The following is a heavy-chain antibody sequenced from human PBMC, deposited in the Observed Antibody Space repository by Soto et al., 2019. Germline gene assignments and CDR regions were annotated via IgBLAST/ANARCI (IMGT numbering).Heavy chain of an antibody. V-gene: IGHV1-2*02. CDR3: ARDSYYYDSSGLGGFDP. CDR2: INPNSGGT. CDR1: GYTFTGYY. Sequence: GASVKVSCKASGYTFTGYYMHWLRQCPGQGLEWMGWINPNSGGTNYAQKFQGRVTMTRDTSTSTAYMELSRLRSDDTAVYYCARDSYYYDSSGLGGFDPWGQGTLVTVSS. D-gene: IGHD3-22*01. J-gene: IGHJ5*02.